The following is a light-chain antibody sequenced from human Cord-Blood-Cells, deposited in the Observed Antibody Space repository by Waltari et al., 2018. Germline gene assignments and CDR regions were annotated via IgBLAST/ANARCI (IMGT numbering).Light chain of an antibody. CDR3: SSYTSSSTWV. V-gene: IGLV2-14*01. CDR2: DVS. J-gene: IGLJ3*02. Sequence: QSALTQPASVSGSPGQSITIPCTGTSSDVGGYNYFSWYQQHPGQAPKLMIYDVSNRPSGVSNRFSGSKSGNTASLTISGLQAEDEADYYCSSYTSSSTWVFGGGTKLTVL. CDR1: SSDVGGYNY.